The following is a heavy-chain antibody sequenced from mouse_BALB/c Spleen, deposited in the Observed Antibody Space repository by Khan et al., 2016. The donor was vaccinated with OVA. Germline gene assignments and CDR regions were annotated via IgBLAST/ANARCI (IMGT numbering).Heavy chain of an antibody. J-gene: IGHJ2*01. V-gene: IGHV3-2*02. CDR3: ARTARIKY. CDR2: ISYSGST. Sequence: EVELVESGPGLVKPSQSLSLTCTVTGYSITSGYGWNWIRQFPGNILEWMGHISYSGSTNYNPSLKSRISITRDTSKNQFFLQLNSVTTEDTATYYCARTARIKYWGQGTTLTVSS. CDR1: GYSITSGYG. D-gene: IGHD1-2*01.